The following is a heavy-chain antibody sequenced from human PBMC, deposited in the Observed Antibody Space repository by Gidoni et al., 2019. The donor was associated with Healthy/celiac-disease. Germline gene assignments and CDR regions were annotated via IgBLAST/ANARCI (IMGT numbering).Heavy chain of an antibody. CDR2: IYYSGST. Sequence: DGLEWIGSIYYSGSTYYNPSLKSRVTISVDTSKNQFSLKLSSVTAADTAVYYCARHANGSGSKYYYYYYYGMDVWGQGTTVTVSS. J-gene: IGHJ6*02. V-gene: IGHV4-39*01. D-gene: IGHD3-10*01. CDR3: ARHANGSGSKYYYYYYYGMDV.